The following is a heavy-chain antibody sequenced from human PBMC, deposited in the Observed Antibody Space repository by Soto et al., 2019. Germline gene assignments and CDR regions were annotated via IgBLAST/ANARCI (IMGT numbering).Heavy chain of an antibody. V-gene: IGHV4-59*01. CDR2: IYYSGST. CDR3: ARVGGSDYYYYMDV. CDR1: GGSISTYF. J-gene: IGHJ6*03. D-gene: IGHD2-15*01. Sequence: SETLSLTCTVSGGSISTYFWSWIRQPPGKGLEWIGYIYYSGSTNYNPSLKSRVTISVDTSRNQFSLKLGSVTAADTAVYYCARVGGSDYYYYMDVWGKGTTVTVSS.